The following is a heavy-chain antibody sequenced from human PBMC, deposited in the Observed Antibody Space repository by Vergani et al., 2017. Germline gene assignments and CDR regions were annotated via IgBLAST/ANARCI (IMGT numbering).Heavy chain of an antibody. D-gene: IGHD2-2*01. V-gene: IGHV4-59*01. CDR2: IYYSGST. J-gene: IGHJ6*02. Sequence: QVQLQESGPGLVKPSETLSLTCTVSGGSISSYYWSWIRQPPGKGLEWIGYIYYSGSTNYNPSLKSRVTISVDTSKNQFSLKLSSVTAADTAVYYCARDGGGYCRSTSGHGGYYYYYGMDVWGQGTTVTVSS. CDR3: ARDGGGYCRSTSGHGGYYYYYGMDV. CDR1: GGSISSYY.